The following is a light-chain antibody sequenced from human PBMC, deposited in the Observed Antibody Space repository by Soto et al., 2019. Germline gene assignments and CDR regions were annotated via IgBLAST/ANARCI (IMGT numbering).Light chain of an antibody. CDR2: EVS. CDR1: SSDIGS. V-gene: IGLV2-18*02. J-gene: IGLJ3*02. Sequence: QSVLTQPPSVSGSPGQSVTISCTGASSDIGSVSWFQQPPGAAPKLMICEVSNRPSGVPDRFSGSKSGSTASLTISGLQAEDEAHYYCSSHTGTSWVFGGGTKLTVL. CDR3: SSHTGTSWV.